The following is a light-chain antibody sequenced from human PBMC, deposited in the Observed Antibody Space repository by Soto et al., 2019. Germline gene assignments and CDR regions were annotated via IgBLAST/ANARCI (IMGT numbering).Light chain of an antibody. V-gene: IGKV1-5*03. CDR1: QSISSW. CDR3: QQYDTYPWT. J-gene: IGKJ1*01. CDR2: KAS. Sequence: DIQMTQSPSTLSASVGDRVTITCRASQSISSWLAWYQQKPGKAPKVLIYKASSLQSGVPSRFSGSGSGTEFTLTISSLQPDDCATYYCQQYDTYPWTIGQGTKVEIK.